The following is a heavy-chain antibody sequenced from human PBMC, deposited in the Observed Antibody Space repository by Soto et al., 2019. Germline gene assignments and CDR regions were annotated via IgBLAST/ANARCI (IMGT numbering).Heavy chain of an antibody. CDR1: GFTFSSYA. J-gene: IGHJ4*02. D-gene: IGHD1-26*01. Sequence: EVQLLESGGGLVQPGGSLRLSCAASGFTFSSYAMSWVRQAPGKGLEWVSVISGSGDSTYYADSVKGRFTISRDNSKNTLYLQMNSLRAEDTAVYYCARRSSGSYYDYWGQGILVTVSS. V-gene: IGHV3-23*01. CDR3: ARRSSGSYYDY. CDR2: ISGSGDST.